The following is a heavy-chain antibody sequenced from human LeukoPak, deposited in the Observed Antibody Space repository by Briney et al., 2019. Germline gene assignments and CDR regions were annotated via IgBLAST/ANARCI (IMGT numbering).Heavy chain of an antibody. CDR2: IYHSGIA. CDR3: ARAPNWKHFDY. Sequence: SGTLSLTCAVSGGSISSSNWWSWVRQPPGKGLEWIGEIYHSGIANYNPSLKSRVTISVDKSRNQFSLKLSSVTAADTAVYYCARAPNWKHFDYWGQGTLVTVSS. V-gene: IGHV4-4*02. CDR1: GGSISSSNW. D-gene: IGHD1-1*01. J-gene: IGHJ4*02.